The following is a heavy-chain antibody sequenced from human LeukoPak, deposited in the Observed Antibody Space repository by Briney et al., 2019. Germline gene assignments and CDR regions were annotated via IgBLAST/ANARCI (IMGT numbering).Heavy chain of an antibody. V-gene: IGHV3-30*04. Sequence: GRSLRLSCAASGFTFSSYAMHWVRQAPGKGLEWVAVISYDGSNKYYADSVKGRFTISRDNSKNTLYLQMNSLRAEDTAVYYCARDFDYYDSSGRSVGWFDPWGQGTLVTVSS. CDR3: ARDFDYYDSSGRSVGWFDP. J-gene: IGHJ5*02. CDR2: ISYDGSNK. D-gene: IGHD3-22*01. CDR1: GFTFSSYA.